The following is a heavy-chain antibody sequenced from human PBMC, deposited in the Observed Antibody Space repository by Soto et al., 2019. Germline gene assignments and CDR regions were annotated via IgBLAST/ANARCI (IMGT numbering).Heavy chain of an antibody. CDR2: IIPIFGTA. Sequence: SVKVSCKASGGTFSSYAISWVRQAPGQGLEWMGGIIPIFGTANYAQKFQGRVTITADESTSTAYMELSSLRSEDTAVYYCARVMDYYDSGGYYYFDYWGQGTLVTVSS. CDR1: GGTFSSYA. D-gene: IGHD3-22*01. CDR3: ARVMDYYDSGGYYYFDY. V-gene: IGHV1-69*13. J-gene: IGHJ4*02.